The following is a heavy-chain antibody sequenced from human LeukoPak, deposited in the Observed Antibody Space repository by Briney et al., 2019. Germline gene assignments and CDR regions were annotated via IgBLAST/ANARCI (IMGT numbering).Heavy chain of an antibody. CDR1: GFTFSSYG. Sequence: RGSLRLSCAASGFTFSSYGMHWVRQAPGKGLEWVAVIWYDGSNKYYADSVKGRFTISRDNSKNTLYLQMNSLRAEDTAVYYCAKEEYDYVWGSYRSGFPDYWSQGTLVTVSS. J-gene: IGHJ4*02. CDR3: AKEEYDYVWGSYRSGFPDY. V-gene: IGHV3-33*06. D-gene: IGHD3-16*02. CDR2: IWYDGSNK.